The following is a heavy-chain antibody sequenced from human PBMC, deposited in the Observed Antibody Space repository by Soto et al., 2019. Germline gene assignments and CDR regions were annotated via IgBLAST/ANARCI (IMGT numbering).Heavy chain of an antibody. D-gene: IGHD4-17*01. J-gene: IGHJ4*02. CDR2: IRNKANNYAT. CDR3: TASVYVDFLDS. Sequence: PGGSLRLSCAASGFTFSGSAMHWVRQASGKGLEWVGRIRNKANNYATAYGASVKGRFTISRDESKNTAYLHMNSLKTEDTAVYYCTASVYVDFLDSWAQGSLVTVSS. CDR1: GFTFSGSA. V-gene: IGHV3-73*01.